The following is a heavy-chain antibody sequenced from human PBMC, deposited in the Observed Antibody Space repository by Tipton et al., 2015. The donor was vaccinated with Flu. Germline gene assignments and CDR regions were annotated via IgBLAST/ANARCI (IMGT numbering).Heavy chain of an antibody. J-gene: IGHJ5*01. CDR1: GDSMSSGRHY. D-gene: IGHD4-11*01. Sequence: TLSLTCTVSGDSMSSGRHYWSWIRQPAGKGLEWIGRIYTSGSSNYSPSLKGRVTMSIARSNVQFSLRLTSVTAADTAVYFCARRTFSNYVSEPKNWFDFWGQGTLVTVSS. V-gene: IGHV4-61*02. CDR3: ARRTFSNYVSEPKNWFDF. CDR2: IYTSGSS.